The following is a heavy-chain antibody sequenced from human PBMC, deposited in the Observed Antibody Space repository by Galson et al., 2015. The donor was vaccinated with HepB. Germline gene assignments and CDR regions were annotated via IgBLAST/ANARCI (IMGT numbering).Heavy chain of an antibody. J-gene: IGHJ3*02. D-gene: IGHD3-9*01. CDR2: INPSGGST. Sequence: SVKVSCKASGYTFTSYYMHWVRQAPGQGLEWMGIINPSGGSTSYAQKFQGRVTMTRDTSTSTVYMELSSLRSQDTAVYYCARDLTGNDAFDIWGQGTMVTVSS. CDR1: GYTFTSYY. V-gene: IGHV1-46*01. CDR3: ARDLTGNDAFDI.